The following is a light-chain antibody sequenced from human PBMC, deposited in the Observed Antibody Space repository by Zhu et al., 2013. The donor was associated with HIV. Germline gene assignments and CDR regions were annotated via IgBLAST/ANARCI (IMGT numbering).Light chain of an antibody. CDR3: QQYGTSLIT. Sequence: EIVLTQSPDTLSLSPGERATLSCRADQIFSSSYLAWYQQKPGQAPRLLIYGVSSRATGIPDRFSGSGSGTDFTLSISRLEPEDFAVYYCQQYGTSLITFGGGTTVEDQT. J-gene: IGKJ4*01. V-gene: IGKV3-20*01. CDR2: GVS. CDR1: QIFSSSY.